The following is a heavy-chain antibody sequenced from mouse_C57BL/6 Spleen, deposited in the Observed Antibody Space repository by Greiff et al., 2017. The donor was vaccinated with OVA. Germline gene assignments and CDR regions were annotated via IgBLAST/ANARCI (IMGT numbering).Heavy chain of an antibody. CDR2: ISSGSSTI. CDR1: GFTFSDYG. CDR3: ARTGTPFAY. Sequence: EVKVVESGGGLVKPGGSLKLSCAASGFTFSDYGMHWVRQAPEKGLEWVAYISSGSSTIYYADTVKGRFTISRDNAKNTLFLQMTSLRSEDTAMYYCARTGTPFAYWGQGTLVTVSA. D-gene: IGHD4-1*01. V-gene: IGHV5-17*01. J-gene: IGHJ3*01.